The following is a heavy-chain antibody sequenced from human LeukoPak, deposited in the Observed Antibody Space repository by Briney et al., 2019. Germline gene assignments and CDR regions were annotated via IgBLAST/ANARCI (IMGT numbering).Heavy chain of an antibody. Sequence: PGGSLRLSCAASGFTVSSNYMNWVRQAPGKGLEWVSVIYSGGSTYYADSVKGRFTISRDNSKNTLYLQMNSLRAEDTAVYYCAKDLRNSGYGDYWGQGTLVTVSS. V-gene: IGHV3-53*01. D-gene: IGHD5-12*01. J-gene: IGHJ4*02. CDR1: GFTVSSNY. CDR3: AKDLRNSGYGDY. CDR2: IYSGGST.